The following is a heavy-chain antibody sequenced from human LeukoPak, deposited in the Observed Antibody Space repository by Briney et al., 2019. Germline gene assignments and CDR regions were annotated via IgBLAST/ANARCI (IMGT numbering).Heavy chain of an antibody. D-gene: IGHD6-13*01. CDR3: ARTAVRAAAAGTQKPRFDP. J-gene: IGHJ5*02. Sequence: ASVKVSCKASGYTFTSYDINWVRQATGQGLEWVGWMNPNSGNTGYAQKFQGRVTMTRNTSISTAYMELSSLRSEDTAVYYCARTAVRAAAAGTQKPRFDPWGQGTLVTVSS. V-gene: IGHV1-8*01. CDR2: MNPNSGNT. CDR1: GYTFTSYD.